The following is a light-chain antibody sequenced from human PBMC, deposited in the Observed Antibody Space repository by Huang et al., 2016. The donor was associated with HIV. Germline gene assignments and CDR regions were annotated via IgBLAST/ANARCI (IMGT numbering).Light chain of an antibody. CDR3: QQYDNLPPYT. Sequence: DIQMTQSPSSLSASVGDRVTITCQASQDISNYLNWYQQKPGKAPKLLIYDASNLETGVPSRFSGSGSGTDFSLTISGLQPEDIATYYCQQYDNLPPYTFGQGTKLEIK. CDR2: DAS. V-gene: IGKV1-33*01. CDR1: QDISNY. J-gene: IGKJ2*01.